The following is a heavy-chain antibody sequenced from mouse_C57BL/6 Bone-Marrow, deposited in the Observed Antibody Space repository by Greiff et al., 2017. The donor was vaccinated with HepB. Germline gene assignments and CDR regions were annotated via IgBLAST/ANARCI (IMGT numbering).Heavy chain of an antibody. CDR2: IDPEDGDT. J-gene: IGHJ4*01. D-gene: IGHD2-5*01. Sequence: EVQLQQSGAELVRPGASVKLSCTASGFNIKDYYMHWVKQRPEQGLEWIGRIDPEDGDTEYAPKFQGKATMTADTSSNTAYLQLSSLTSEDTAVYYCTTRGSNYFFYYYAMDYWGQGTSVTVSS. CDR3: TTRGSNYFFYYYAMDY. V-gene: IGHV14-1*01. CDR1: GFNIKDYY.